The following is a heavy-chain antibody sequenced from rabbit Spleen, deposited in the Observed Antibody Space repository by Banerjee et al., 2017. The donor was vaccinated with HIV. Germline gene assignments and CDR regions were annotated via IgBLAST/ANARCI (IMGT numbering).Heavy chain of an antibody. CDR2: IYAGSGGTT. V-gene: IGHV1S40*01. Sequence: QSLEESGGDLVKPGASLTLTCTASGFDLSSYYYMCWVRQAPGKGLEWIACIYAGSGGTTWYASWAKGRFTISKTSSTTVTLQMTSLTAADTATYFCASGADYAYGGYDLWGQGTLVTVS. J-gene: IGHJ3*01. CDR1: GFDLSSYYY. CDR3: ASGADYAYGGYDL. D-gene: IGHD6-1*01.